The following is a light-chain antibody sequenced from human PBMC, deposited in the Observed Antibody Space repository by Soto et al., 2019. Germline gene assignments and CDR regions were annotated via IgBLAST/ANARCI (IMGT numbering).Light chain of an antibody. Sequence: QSVLTQPPSVSGAPGQRVTISCTGSSSNIGAGYDVHWYQQLPGTAPKLLIYGNSNRPSGVPDRFSGSKSGTSASLAITGLQAEDAADYYCQSYDSSLSGYVFGTGTKLTFL. CDR3: QSYDSSLSGYV. J-gene: IGLJ1*01. CDR1: SSNIGAGYD. CDR2: GNS. V-gene: IGLV1-40*01.